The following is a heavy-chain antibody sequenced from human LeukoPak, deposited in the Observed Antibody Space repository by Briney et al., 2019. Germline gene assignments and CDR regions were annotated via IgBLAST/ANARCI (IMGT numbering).Heavy chain of an antibody. V-gene: IGHV3-48*01. J-gene: IGHJ6*02. CDR3: ARVGSYGMDV. CDR2: ISTSSNTI. D-gene: IGHD3-10*01. CDR1: GFTFSGYN. Sequence: PGGSLRLSCAASGFTFSGYNMNWVRQAPGKGLEWVSYISTSSNTIYYADSVKGRFTISRDNAKNSLYLQMNDLRAEDTAVYYCARVGSYGMDVWGQGTTVTVSS.